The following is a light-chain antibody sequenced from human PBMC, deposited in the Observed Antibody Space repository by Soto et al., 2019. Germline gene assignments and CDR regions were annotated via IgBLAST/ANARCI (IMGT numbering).Light chain of an antibody. J-gene: IGLJ2*01. CDR1: SSDVGGYNY. Sequence: QSALTQPPSASGSPGQSVTISCTGTSSDVGGYNYVSWYQQHPGKAPKLMIYEVSKRPSGVPDRFSGSKSGNTASLTVSGLQAEDEADYYCSSDAGQVVFGGGTKLTVL. V-gene: IGLV2-8*01. CDR2: EVS. CDR3: SSDAGQVV.